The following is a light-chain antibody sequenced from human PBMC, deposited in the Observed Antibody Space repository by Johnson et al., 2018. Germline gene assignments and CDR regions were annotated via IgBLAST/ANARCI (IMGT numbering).Light chain of an antibody. V-gene: IGLV1-51*02. CDR3: GTWDSSLSAGNV. CDR1: SSNIGNNY. J-gene: IGLJ1*01. CDR2: ENN. Sequence: QSVLTQPPSVSAAPGQKVTISCSGSSSNIGNNYVSWYQQLQGTAPKLLIYENNKRPSGIPDRFSGSKSGTSATLGITVLQTVDEADYYCGTWDSSLSAGNVFGTGTKVTVL.